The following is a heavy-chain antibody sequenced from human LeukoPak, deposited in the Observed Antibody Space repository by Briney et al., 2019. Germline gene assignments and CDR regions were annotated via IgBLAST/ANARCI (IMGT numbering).Heavy chain of an antibody. D-gene: IGHD3-16*01. CDR2: IYPGDSDT. V-gene: IGHV5-51*01. J-gene: IGHJ6*03. Sequence: GESLKISCKGSGYSFTSNWIGWVRQMPGKGLEWMGIIYPGDSDTRYSPSFQGQVTISADKSISTAYLQWSSLKASDTAMYYCARTNDYVWGSYRGYYYYMDVWGKGTTVTVSS. CDR3: ARTNDYVWGSYRGYYYYMDV. CDR1: GYSFTSNW.